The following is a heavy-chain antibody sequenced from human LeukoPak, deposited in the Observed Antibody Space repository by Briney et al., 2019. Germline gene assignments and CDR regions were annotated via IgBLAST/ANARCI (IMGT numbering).Heavy chain of an antibody. J-gene: IGHJ4*02. CDR3: ARSQGSMVTQSYYFDY. D-gene: IGHD4-23*01. CDR1: GYTFTNYG. Sequence: ASVKVSCKASGYTFTNYGISWVRQAPGQGLECMGWISAYNGNTNYAQRFQGRVTMTTDTSTSTAYMELSSLRSEDTAVYYCARSQGSMVTQSYYFDYWGQGTLVTVSS. V-gene: IGHV1-18*01. CDR2: ISAYNGNT.